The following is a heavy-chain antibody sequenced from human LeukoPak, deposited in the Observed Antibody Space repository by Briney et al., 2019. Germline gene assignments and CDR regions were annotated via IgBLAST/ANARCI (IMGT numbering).Heavy chain of an antibody. V-gene: IGHV3-7*02. Sequence: GGSLRLSCAVSGLTLSNYWMNRVRQAPGKGLEWVANINPDGGEERYVDSVKGRFVISRDNAKNSLYLQMNSLRAEDTAVYYCAIWGADQNYWGQGTLVTVSS. CDR1: GLTLSNYW. CDR2: INPDGGEE. D-gene: IGHD3-16*01. J-gene: IGHJ4*02. CDR3: AIWGADQNY.